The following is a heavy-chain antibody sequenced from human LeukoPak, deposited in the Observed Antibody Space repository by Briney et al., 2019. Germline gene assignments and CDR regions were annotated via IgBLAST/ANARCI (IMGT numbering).Heavy chain of an antibody. Sequence: GGSLRLSCAASGFTFSSYAMHWVRQAPGKGLEWVAVISYDGSNKYYADSVKGRFTISRDNSKNTLYLQMNSLRAEDTAVCYCARSNIVVVVAATHNWFDPWGQGTLVTVSS. CDR3: ARSNIVVVVAATHNWFDP. J-gene: IGHJ5*02. V-gene: IGHV3-30*04. CDR1: GFTFSSYA. CDR2: ISYDGSNK. D-gene: IGHD2-15*01.